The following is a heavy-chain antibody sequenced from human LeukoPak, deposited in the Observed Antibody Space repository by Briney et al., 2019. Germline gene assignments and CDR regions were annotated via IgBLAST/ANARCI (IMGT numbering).Heavy chain of an antibody. D-gene: IGHD6-19*01. Sequence: SETLSLTCAVYGVSFSGYDWSWIRQPPGKGLEWIGEINHSGSTNYNPSLKSRVTISVDTPKNQFSLKLSSVTAADTAVYYCARGGLRVWYSSGWHWFDPWGQGTLVTVSS. CDR2: INHSGST. CDR3: ARGGLRVWYSSGWHWFDP. V-gene: IGHV4-34*01. J-gene: IGHJ5*02. CDR1: GVSFSGYD.